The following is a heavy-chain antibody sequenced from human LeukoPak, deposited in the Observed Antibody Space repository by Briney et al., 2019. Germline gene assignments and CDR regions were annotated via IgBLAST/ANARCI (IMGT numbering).Heavy chain of an antibody. CDR3: ARATTWSGNFYYFDY. CDR1: GYTSTSYD. D-gene: IGHD3-3*01. J-gene: IGHJ4*02. CDR2: MNPNSGNT. Sequence: ASVKVSCKASGYTSTSYDINWVRQATGQGLEWMGWMNPNSGNTGYAQKFQGRVTITRNTSISTAYMELSSLRSEDTAVYYCARATTWSGNFYYFDYWGQGILVTVSS. V-gene: IGHV1-8*03.